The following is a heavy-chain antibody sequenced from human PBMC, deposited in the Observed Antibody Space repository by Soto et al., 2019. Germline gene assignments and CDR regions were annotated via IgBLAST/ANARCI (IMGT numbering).Heavy chain of an antibody. D-gene: IGHD6-19*01. V-gene: IGHV1-18*01. CDR1: GYTFTSYG. Sequence: ASVKVSCKASGYTFTSYGISWVRQSPGQGLEWMGWISAYNGNTNYAQKLQGRVTMTTDTSTSTAYMELRSLRSDDTAVYYCARDFRQWLGGNAFDIWGQGTMVTVSS. CDR3: ARDFRQWLGGNAFDI. J-gene: IGHJ3*02. CDR2: ISAYNGNT.